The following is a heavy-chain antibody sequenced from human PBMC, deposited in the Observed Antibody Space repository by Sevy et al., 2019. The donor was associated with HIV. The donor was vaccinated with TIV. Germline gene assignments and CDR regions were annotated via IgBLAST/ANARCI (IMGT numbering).Heavy chain of an antibody. V-gene: IGHV3-23*01. CDR1: GFTFSSFA. D-gene: IGHD6-13*01. J-gene: IGHJ4*02. Sequence: GGSLRLSCAASGFTFSSFAMSWVRQVPGKGLEWVSSINGRGGSTYYADSVKGRVTLSRDNSKNTLFLQMDSLRAEDTAIYCRARPTPRIAASSAAFFDYWGQGTLVTVSS. CDR2: INGRGGST. CDR3: ARPTPRIAASSAAFFDY.